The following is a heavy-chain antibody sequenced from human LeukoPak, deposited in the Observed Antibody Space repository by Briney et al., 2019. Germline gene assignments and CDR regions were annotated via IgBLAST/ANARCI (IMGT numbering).Heavy chain of an antibody. V-gene: IGHV1-2*02. Sequence: APVKVSCKASGYTFTGYYMHWVRQAPGQGLEWMGWINPNSGGTNYAQKFQGRVTMTRDTSISTAYMELSRLRSDDTAVYYCARDPTYYDSSGYYSGWFDPWGQGTLVTVSS. D-gene: IGHD3-22*01. CDR1: GYTFTGYY. CDR3: ARDPTYYDSSGYYSGWFDP. J-gene: IGHJ5*02. CDR2: INPNSGGT.